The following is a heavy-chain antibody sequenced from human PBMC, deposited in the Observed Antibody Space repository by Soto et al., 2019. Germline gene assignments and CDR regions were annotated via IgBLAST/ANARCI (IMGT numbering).Heavy chain of an antibody. D-gene: IGHD2-21*01. V-gene: IGHV3-23*01. CDR1: GFTFSSYA. Sequence: EVQLLESGGGLVQPGGSLRLSCAASGFTFSSYAMSWVRQAPGKGLEWVSAISGSGCSTYYADSVKGRFTISRDNSTNTMYLQMNSLRAEDTAVYYCAKAPSTLVNPGGEFDIWGQGTIVTVSS. CDR2: ISGSGCST. CDR3: AKAPSTLVNPGGEFDI. J-gene: IGHJ3*02.